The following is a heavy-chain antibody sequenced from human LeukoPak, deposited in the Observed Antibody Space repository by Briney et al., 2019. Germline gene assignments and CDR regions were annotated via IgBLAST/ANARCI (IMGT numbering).Heavy chain of an antibody. CDR3: AKGSGNGYGSGPFDY. CDR2: ISTNGDST. J-gene: IGHJ4*02. Sequence: GGSLRLSCTASGFTFSDYAMSWVRQAPGKGLEWVSTISTNGDSTYYADSVKGRFTISRDNSKNTVSLQMSSLRAADTALYYRAKGSGNGYGSGPFDYWGPGTLVTVSS. V-gene: IGHV3-23*01. D-gene: IGHD3-10*01. CDR1: GFTFSDYA.